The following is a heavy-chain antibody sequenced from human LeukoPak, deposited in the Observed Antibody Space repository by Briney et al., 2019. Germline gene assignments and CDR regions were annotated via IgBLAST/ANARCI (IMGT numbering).Heavy chain of an antibody. J-gene: IGHJ4*02. V-gene: IGHV4-4*02. CDR2: MYLSGTT. CDR1: GDSINSLDL. CDR3: AGLVGRYSSGLYYYYFDY. D-gene: IGHD3-22*01. Sequence: SETLSLTCNVSGDSINSLDLWSWVRQPPGKGLEWIGEMYLSGTTHSNPSVKSRVTISIDKSKNQFFLNLSSVTAADTAVYYCAGLVGRYSSGLYYYYFDYWGQGTLVTVSS.